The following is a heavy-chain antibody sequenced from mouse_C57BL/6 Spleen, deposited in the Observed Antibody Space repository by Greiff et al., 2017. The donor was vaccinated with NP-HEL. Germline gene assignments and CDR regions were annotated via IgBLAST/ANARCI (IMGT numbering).Heavy chain of an antibody. J-gene: IGHJ1*03. CDR1: GFTFSDFY. Sequence: EVMLVESGGGLVQSGRSLRLSCATSGFTFSDFYMEWVRQAPGKGLEWIAASRNKANDYTTEYSAYVKGRFIVSRDTSQSILYLQMNALRAEDTAIYYCARDAYYGSSPGYFDVWGTGTTVTVSS. V-gene: IGHV7-1*01. CDR2: SRNKANDYTT. D-gene: IGHD1-1*01. CDR3: ARDAYYGSSPGYFDV.